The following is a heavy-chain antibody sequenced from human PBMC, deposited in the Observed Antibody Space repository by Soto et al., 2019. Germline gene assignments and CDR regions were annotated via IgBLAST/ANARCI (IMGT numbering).Heavy chain of an antibody. J-gene: IGHJ5*02. CDR2: IIPMFGTT. CDR3: ARAAIHGSSWYFWFDP. CDR1: GGTFSSHA. V-gene: IGHV1-69*13. D-gene: IGHD6-13*01. Sequence: ASVKVSCKTSGGTFSSHAINWVRQAPGQGLEWMRGIIPMFGTTNYAQKFKGRVTISADESTSTAYMELSSLRSEDAAVYYCARAAIHGSSWYFWFDPWGQGT.